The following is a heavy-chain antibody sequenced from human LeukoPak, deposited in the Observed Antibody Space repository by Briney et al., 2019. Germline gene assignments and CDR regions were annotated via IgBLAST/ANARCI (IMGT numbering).Heavy chain of an antibody. J-gene: IGHJ4*02. D-gene: IGHD3-9*01. CDR3: AKWGDYDVLTGYYVSDY. CDR1: GFTFSNYA. Sequence: PGASLRLFCAASGFTFSNYAMSWDRQAPGKGLEWVSAITGGGSGIYYADSMKSRFTISRDNSKNTLYLQINGLRAEDTAVYYCAKWGDYDVLTGYYVSDYWGQGTLVTVSS. V-gene: IGHV3-23*01. CDR2: ITGGGSGI.